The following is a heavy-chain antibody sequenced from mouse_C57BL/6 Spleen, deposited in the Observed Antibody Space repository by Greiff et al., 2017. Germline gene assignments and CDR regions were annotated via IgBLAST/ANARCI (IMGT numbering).Heavy chain of an antibody. D-gene: IGHD2-10*02. CDR2: IYPSDSET. CDR3: ARGGYGNHWYFDV. J-gene: IGHJ1*03. CDR1: GYTFTSYW. V-gene: IGHV1-61*01. Sequence: VQLQQPGAELVRPGSSVKLSCKASGYTFTSYWMDWVKQRPGQGLEWIGNIYPSDSETHYNQKFKDKATLTVDKSSSTAYMQLSSLTSEDSAVYYCARGGYGNHWYFDVWGTGTTVTVSS.